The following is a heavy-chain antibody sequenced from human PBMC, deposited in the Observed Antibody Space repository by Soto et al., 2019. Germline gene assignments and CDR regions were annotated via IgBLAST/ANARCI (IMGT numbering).Heavy chain of an antibody. V-gene: IGHV3-30*18. CDR2: ISYDGSNK. CDR1: GFTFSSYG. J-gene: IGHJ6*02. CDR3: AKAQGGSYSYYYYYGMDV. Sequence: GGSLRLSCAASGFTFSSYGMHWVRQAPGKGLEWVAVISYDGSNKYYADSVKGLFTISRDNSKNTLYLQMNSLRAEDTAVYYCAKAQGGSYSYYYYYGMDVWGQGTTVTVSS. D-gene: IGHD1-26*01.